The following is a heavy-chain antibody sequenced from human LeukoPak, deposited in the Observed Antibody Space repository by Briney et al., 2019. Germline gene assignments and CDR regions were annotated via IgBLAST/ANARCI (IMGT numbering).Heavy chain of an antibody. D-gene: IGHD2-8*02. CDR1: GFTFSSYW. Sequence: GSLRLSCAASGFTFSSYWMTWVRQAPGKGLEWVSVIYSGGPTYYADSVKGRFTISRDNSKNTVYLQMNGLRGEDTAVYFCARGWVVATGGFDMWGQGTMVTVSS. CDR3: ARGWVVATGGFDM. J-gene: IGHJ3*02. CDR2: IYSGGPT. V-gene: IGHV3-53*01.